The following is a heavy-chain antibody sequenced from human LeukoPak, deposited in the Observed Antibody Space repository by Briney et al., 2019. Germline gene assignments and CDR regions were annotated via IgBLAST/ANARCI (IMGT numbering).Heavy chain of an antibody. CDR1: GFTFSSYS. J-gene: IGHJ4*02. CDR2: ISSSSSYI. Sequence: GGSLRLSCAASGFTFSSYSMNWVRQAPGKGLEWVSSISSSSSYIYYADSVKGRFTISRDNAKNSLYLQMNSLRAEDTAVYYCAKGTTDGGSYYEADYWGQGTLVTVSS. CDR3: AKGTTDGGSYYEADY. V-gene: IGHV3-21*04. D-gene: IGHD1-26*01.